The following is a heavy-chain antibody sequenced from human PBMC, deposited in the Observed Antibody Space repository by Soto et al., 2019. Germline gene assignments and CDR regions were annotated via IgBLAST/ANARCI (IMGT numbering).Heavy chain of an antibody. D-gene: IGHD3-22*01. CDR1: GGTFSSYA. J-gene: IGHJ4*02. Sequence: QVQLVQSGAEVKKPGSSVKVSCKASGGTFSSYAISWVRQAPGKGLEWMGGIIPIFGTANYAQKFQGRVTITADESTSTGYMELSSLRSEYTAVYYCARKGSYYDSSGYYGYWGQGTLVTVSS. V-gene: IGHV1-69*01. CDR2: IIPIFGTA. CDR3: ARKGSYYDSSGYYGY.